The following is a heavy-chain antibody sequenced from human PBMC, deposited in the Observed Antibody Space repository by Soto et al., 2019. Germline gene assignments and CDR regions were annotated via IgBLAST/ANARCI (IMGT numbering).Heavy chain of an antibody. CDR1: GFTFSDYY. V-gene: IGHV3-72*01. D-gene: IGHD1-26*01. CDR2: SRNKANNYNT. Sequence: EVQLVESGGGLVQPGGSLRLSCAASGFTFSDYYMDWVRQVPGKGLEWVGRSRNKANNYNTEYAASVKGRFSISRDGSKDSMYLQMNSLKTEDTAVYYCARVTGGSYDYWGQGALVTVSS. J-gene: IGHJ4*02. CDR3: ARVTGGSYDY.